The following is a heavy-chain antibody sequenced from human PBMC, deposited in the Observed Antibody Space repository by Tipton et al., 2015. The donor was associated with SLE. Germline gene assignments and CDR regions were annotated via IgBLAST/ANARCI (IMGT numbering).Heavy chain of an antibody. D-gene: IGHD2-21*01. CDR3: AKADGVVGGQVPYWYFDL. CDR1: GGSFSGHY. V-gene: IGHV4-34*01. CDR2: INDSGTT. Sequence: TLSLTCAVYGGSFSGHYWSWIRQPPGKGLEWIGEINDSGTTKFKPSLKSRVSISVDTSKNHFSLKLSSVTAADTAMYYCAKADGVVGGQVPYWYFDLWGRGTLVTVSS. J-gene: IGHJ2*01.